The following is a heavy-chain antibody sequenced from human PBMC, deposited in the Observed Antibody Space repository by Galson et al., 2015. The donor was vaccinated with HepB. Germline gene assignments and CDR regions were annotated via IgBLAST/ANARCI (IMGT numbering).Heavy chain of an antibody. V-gene: IGHV1-2*02. Sequence: SVKVSCKASGYTFTGYYMHWVRQAPGQGLEWMGWVNPNSGGTNYAQKFQGRVTMTRDTSISTAYMELSRLRSDDTAVYYCARGPTVTRGVVYYYGMDVWGQGTTVTVSS. CDR3: ARGPTVTRGVVYYYGMDV. CDR2: VNPNSGGT. CDR1: GYTFTGYY. J-gene: IGHJ6*02. D-gene: IGHD2-15*01.